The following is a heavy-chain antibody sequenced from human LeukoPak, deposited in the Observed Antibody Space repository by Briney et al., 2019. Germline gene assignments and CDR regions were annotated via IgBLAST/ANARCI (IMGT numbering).Heavy chain of an antibody. V-gene: IGHV3-7*01. D-gene: IGHD1-26*01. CDR3: TRGDLVGVTGRAYQH. Sequence: GGSLRLSCAVSGFIFSSYSMSWVRQAPGKGLEWVANIKQDGSEKYYMDSVKGRFTISRDNAKNSLYLQMNSLRAEDTAVYYCTRGDLVGVTGRAYQHWGQGTLATVSS. J-gene: IGHJ1*01. CDR2: IKQDGSEK. CDR1: GFIFSSYS.